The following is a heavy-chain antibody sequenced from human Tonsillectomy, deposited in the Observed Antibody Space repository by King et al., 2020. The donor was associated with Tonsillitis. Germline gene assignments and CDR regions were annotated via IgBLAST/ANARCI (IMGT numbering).Heavy chain of an antibody. CDR3: ARSGGRDYYYSVYY. V-gene: IGHV4-59*12. CDR1: GGSTSSYY. Sequence: QLQESGPGLVKPSETLSLTCTVSGGSTSSYYWSWIRQPPGKGLEWIGCIYYSGSTNYNPSLTSRVTISVATSKNQLSLKLNSVTVADTAVYACARSGGRDYYYSVYYWGQGTLVTVSS. D-gene: IGHD3-22*01. CDR2: IYYSGST. J-gene: IGHJ4*02.